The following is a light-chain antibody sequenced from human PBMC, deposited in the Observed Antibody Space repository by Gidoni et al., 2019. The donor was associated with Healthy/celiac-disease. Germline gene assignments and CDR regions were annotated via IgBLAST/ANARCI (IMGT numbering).Light chain of an antibody. CDR1: SPNIGAGYD. CDR2: GNS. V-gene: IGLV1-40*01. CDR3: QSYDSSLSGWV. J-gene: IGLJ3*02. Sequence: QSVLTQPPSVSGAPGQRVTISCTGSSPNIGAGYDVHWYQQLPGTAPKLLIYGNSHRPSGVPDRFSGSKSGTSASLAITGLQAEDEADYYCQSYDSSLSGWVFGGGTKLTVL.